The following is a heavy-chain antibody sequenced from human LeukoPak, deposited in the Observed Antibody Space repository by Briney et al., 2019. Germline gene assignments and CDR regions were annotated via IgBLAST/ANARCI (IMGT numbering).Heavy chain of an antibody. D-gene: IGHD3-10*01. V-gene: IGHV3-30-3*01. CDR2: ISYDGSNK. CDR1: GFTFSSYA. Sequence: GGSLRLSCAASGFTFSSYAMHWVRQAPGKGLEWVAVISYDGSNKYYADSVKGRFTISRDNSKNTLYLQMNSLRAEDTAVYYCARMVGFGLLWFGDVYWGQGTLVTVSS. J-gene: IGHJ4*02. CDR3: ARMVGFGLLWFGDVY.